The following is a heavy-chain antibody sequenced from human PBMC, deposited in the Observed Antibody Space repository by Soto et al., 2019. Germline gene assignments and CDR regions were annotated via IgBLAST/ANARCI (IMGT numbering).Heavy chain of an antibody. J-gene: IGHJ4*02. V-gene: IGHV3-30*18. CDR1: GFTFSSYG. Sequence: LRLSCAASGFTFSSYGMHWVRQAPGKGLEWVAVISYDGSNKYYADSVKGRFTISRDNSKNTLYLQMNSLRAEDTAVYYCAKNPNSQGFDYWGQGTLVTVSS. D-gene: IGHD2-21*01. CDR2: ISYDGSNK. CDR3: AKNPNSQGFDY.